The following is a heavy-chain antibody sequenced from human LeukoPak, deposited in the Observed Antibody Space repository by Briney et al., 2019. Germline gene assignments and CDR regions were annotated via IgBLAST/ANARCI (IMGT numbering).Heavy chain of an antibody. J-gene: IGHJ4*02. CDR2: IYHSGST. Sequence: PSETLSLTCTVSGYSISSGYYWGWLRQPPGKGLDWIGSIYHSGSTYCNPSLKSRVTISVDTSKNQFSLKLSSVTAADTAVYYCARADYYDSSGSDYWGQGTLVTVPS. CDR1: GYSISSGYY. CDR3: ARADYYDSSGSDY. V-gene: IGHV4-38-2*02. D-gene: IGHD3-22*01.